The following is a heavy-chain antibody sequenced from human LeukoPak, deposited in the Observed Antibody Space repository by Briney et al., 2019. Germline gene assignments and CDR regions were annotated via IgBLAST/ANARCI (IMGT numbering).Heavy chain of an antibody. Sequence: GGSLRLSCAVSGFTFSSYSMNWVRQAPGKGLEWVSSISSSSYIYYADSVKGRFTISRDNAKNSLYLQMNSLRAEDTAVYCCARETKGNYYDSRGPRGFDIWGQGTMVTVSS. CDR1: GFTFSSYS. V-gene: IGHV3-21*01. CDR2: ISSSSYI. D-gene: IGHD3-22*01. J-gene: IGHJ3*02. CDR3: ARETKGNYYDSRGPRGFDI.